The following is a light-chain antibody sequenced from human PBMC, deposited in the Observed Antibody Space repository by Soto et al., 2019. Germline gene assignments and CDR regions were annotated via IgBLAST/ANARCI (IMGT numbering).Light chain of an antibody. Sequence: QCALTQAASGSGSPGQSITISCTATSSGIGSYNLVSWYQHHPGNAPKLLIYEGTERPSGVSARFSGSRSGNTASLTISGLQAEDEADYHCCSYVGSSTYVFGTGTKLTVL. CDR3: CSYVGSSTYV. J-gene: IGLJ1*01. CDR2: EGT. CDR1: SSGIGSYNL. V-gene: IGLV2-23*01.